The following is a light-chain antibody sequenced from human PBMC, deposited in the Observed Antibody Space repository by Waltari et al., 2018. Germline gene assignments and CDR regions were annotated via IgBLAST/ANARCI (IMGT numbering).Light chain of an antibody. CDR2: DAS. CDR3: QQYSNWPPT. Sequence: ESVLTQSAATLSLSPGERASLSCRASQRLGNFLAWYQQKPGQAPRLLVYDASKRATGVPVRFSGRGSGTDFTLTISNLEPEYFAVYVCQQYSNWPPTFGGGTTVEIK. J-gene: IGKJ4*01. V-gene: IGKV3-11*01. CDR1: QRLGNF.